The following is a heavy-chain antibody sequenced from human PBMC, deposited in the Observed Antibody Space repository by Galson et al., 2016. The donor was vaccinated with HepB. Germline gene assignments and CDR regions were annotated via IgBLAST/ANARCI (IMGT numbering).Heavy chain of an antibody. Sequence: ETLSLTCGVSGGSISGYYWSWIRQPPGKGLEWVGYIYYTGGSTYKPSLKSRVTFSVDTSKNQVSLKLSSVTAADTALYYCARWAYCGGNCYPNCFDSWGQGTLVTVSS. CDR3: ARWAYCGGNCYPNCFDS. CDR1: GGSISGYY. J-gene: IGHJ4*02. V-gene: IGHV4-59*01. D-gene: IGHD2-21*02. CDR2: IYYTGGS.